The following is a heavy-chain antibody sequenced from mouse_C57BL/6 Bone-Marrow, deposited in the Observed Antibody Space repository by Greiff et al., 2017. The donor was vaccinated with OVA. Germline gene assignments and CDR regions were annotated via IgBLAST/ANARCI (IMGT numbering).Heavy chain of an antibody. V-gene: IGHV1-82*01. CDR3: ARDPLYDDYYVGYFEY. CDR1: GYAFSSSW. J-gene: IGHJ2*01. Sequence: QVQLKESGPELVKPGASVKISCKASGYAFSSSWMNWVTQRPGKGLEWIGRIYPGDGGTNYNGKFKGKATLTADKSSSTAYMQLSSLTSEDSAVYFCARDPLYDDYYVGYFEYWGQGTTLTVSS. D-gene: IGHD2-3*01. CDR2: IYPGDGGT.